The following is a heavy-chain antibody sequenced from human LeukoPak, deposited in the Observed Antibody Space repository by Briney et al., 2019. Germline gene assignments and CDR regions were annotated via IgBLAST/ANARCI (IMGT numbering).Heavy chain of an antibody. D-gene: IGHD3-3*01. J-gene: IGHJ4*02. CDR2: INPHSGGT. V-gene: IGHV1-2*02. CDR1: GYTFTGYF. Sequence: ASVKVSCKASGYTFTGYFVHWVRQAPGQGLEWMGWINPHSGGTDNAQNFQGRVTMTRDTSINTAYMELTRMTSDDTAVYFCARGGGTSGPELDYWGQGTLVTVS. CDR3: ARGGGTSGPELDY.